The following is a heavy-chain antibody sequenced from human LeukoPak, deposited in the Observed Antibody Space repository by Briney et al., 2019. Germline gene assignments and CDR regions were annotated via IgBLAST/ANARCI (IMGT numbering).Heavy chain of an antibody. V-gene: IGHV4-59*08. Sequence: PSETLSLTCTVSGGSISSYYWSWIRQPPGKGLEWIGYIYYSGSTNYNPSPKSRVTISVDTSKNQFSLKLSSVTAADTAVYYCAVTDYYGSFGWFDPWGQGTLVTVSS. CDR3: AVTDYYGSFGWFDP. D-gene: IGHD3-10*01. CDR1: GGSISSYY. J-gene: IGHJ5*02. CDR2: IYYSGST.